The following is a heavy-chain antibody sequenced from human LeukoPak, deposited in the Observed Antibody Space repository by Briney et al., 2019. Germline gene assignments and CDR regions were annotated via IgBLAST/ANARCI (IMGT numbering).Heavy chain of an antibody. V-gene: IGHV1-24*01. CDR2: FDPEDGET. CDR3: ASGVSSGYFFTLRY. Sequence: GASVKVSCKVSRYTLTELSMHWVRQAPGKGLEWMGGFDPEDGETIYAQKFQGRVTMTEDTSTDTAYMELSSLRSEDTAVYYCASGVSSGYFFTLRYWGQGTLVTVSS. CDR1: RYTLTELS. J-gene: IGHJ4*02. D-gene: IGHD3-22*01.